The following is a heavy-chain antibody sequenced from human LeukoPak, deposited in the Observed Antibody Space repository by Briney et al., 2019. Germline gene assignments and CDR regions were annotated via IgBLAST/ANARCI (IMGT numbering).Heavy chain of an antibody. D-gene: IGHD6-6*01. CDR3: ARPGEQLAPDK. CDR1: GFTFSSYS. CDR2: ISESGERT. V-gene: IGHV3-23*01. J-gene: IGHJ4*02. Sequence: QSGGSLRLSCAASGFTFSSYSMTWVRQAPGKGLEWVSGISESGERTEYADSVKGRFTISRDNSKSTLYLQMNSLRAEDTAVYYCARPGEQLAPDKWGQGTPVTVSS.